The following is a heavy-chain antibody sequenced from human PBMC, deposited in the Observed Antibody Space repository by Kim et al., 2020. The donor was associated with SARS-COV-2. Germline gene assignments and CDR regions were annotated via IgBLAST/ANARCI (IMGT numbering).Heavy chain of an antibody. CDR1: GGSFSGYY. V-gene: IGHV4-34*01. CDR3: ARGLRYYYDSSALMGAYYFDY. Sequence: SETLSLTCAVYGGSFSGYYWSWIRQPPGKGLEWIGEINHSGSTNYNPSLKSRVTISVDTSKNQFSLKLSSVTAADTAVYYCARGLRYYYDSSALMGAYYFDYWGQGTLVTVSS. J-gene: IGHJ4*02. D-gene: IGHD3-22*01. CDR2: INHSGST.